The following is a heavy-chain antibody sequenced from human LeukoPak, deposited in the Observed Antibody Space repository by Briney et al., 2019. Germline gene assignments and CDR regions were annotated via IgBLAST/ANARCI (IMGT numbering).Heavy chain of an antibody. V-gene: IGHV3-30*18. J-gene: IGHJ4*02. CDR2: ISYDGSNK. Sequence: PGRSLRLSCAASGFTFSSYGMHWVRQAPGKGLEWVAVISYDGSNKYYADSVKGRFTISRDNSKNTLFLQMNSLRVEDMTVYYCAKVPEPSDSWLFGYWGQGTLVTVSS. D-gene: IGHD6-13*01. CDR1: GFTFSSYG. CDR3: AKVPEPSDSWLFGY.